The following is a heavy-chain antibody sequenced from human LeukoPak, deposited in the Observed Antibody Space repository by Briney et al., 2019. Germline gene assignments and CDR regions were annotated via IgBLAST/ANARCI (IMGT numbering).Heavy chain of an antibody. CDR3: AKGSRYFDY. J-gene: IGHJ4*02. Sequence: GGSLRLSCAASGFTFSSYEMNWVRQAPGKGLEWVSYISSSGSTIYYADSVKGRFTISRDNSKNTLYLHMNSLRAEDTAVYYCAKGSRYFDYWGQGTLVTVSS. CDR2: ISSSGSTI. D-gene: IGHD3-9*01. CDR1: GFTFSSYE. V-gene: IGHV3-48*03.